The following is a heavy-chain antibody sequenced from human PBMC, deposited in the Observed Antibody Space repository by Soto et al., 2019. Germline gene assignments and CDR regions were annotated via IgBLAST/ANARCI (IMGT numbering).Heavy chain of an antibody. CDR1: AFTFSSYG. D-gene: IGHD2-15*01. Sequence: GGSLRLPCAPSAFTFSSYGMHWVRQAPGKGLEWVAVLWYEGSNKYYADSVKGRFTISRDNSMNTLYLQMNSLRAEDTAVYYCARDSKLADCSGGSCYGDYYYCMDVWGRGTTVTVSS. CDR2: LWYEGSNK. V-gene: IGHV3-33*01. CDR3: ARDSKLADCSGGSCYGDYYYCMDV. J-gene: IGHJ6*02.